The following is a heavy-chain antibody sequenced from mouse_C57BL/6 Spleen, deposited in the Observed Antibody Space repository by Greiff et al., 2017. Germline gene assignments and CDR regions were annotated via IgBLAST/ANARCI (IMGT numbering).Heavy chain of an antibody. Sequence: VQLQQSGAELVKPGASVKISCKASGYAFSSYWMNWVKQRPGKGLEWIGQIYPGDGDTNYNGKFKGKATLTADNSSSTAYMQLSSLTSEDSAVYFCARPPLTDYYAMDYWGQGTSVTVSS. CDR2: IYPGDGDT. D-gene: IGHD4-1*01. J-gene: IGHJ4*01. CDR3: ARPPLTDYYAMDY. CDR1: GYAFSSYW. V-gene: IGHV1-80*01.